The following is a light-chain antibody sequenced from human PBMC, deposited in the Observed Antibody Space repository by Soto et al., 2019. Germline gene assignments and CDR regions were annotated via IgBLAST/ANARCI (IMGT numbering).Light chain of an antibody. J-gene: IGKJ4*01. CDR3: QQLNSYPRGLT. CDR1: QGISSY. Sequence: DIQLTQSPSFLSASVGDRVTITCRASQGISSYLAWYQQKPGKAPKLLIYAASTLQSGVPSRFSGSGSGTEFTLTISSLQPEDFAISYCQQLNSYPRGLTFGGGTKVDIK. CDR2: AAS. V-gene: IGKV1-9*01.